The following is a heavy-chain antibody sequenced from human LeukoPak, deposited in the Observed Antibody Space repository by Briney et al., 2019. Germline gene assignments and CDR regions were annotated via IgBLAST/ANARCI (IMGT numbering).Heavy chain of an antibody. D-gene: IGHD2-2*01. CDR2: IYPGDSDT. Sequence: GESLKISCKGSGYTFTSYWIGWVRQMPGKGLEWMGIIYPGDSDTRYSPSFQGQVTISADKSISTAYLQWSSLKASDTAMYYCARARGYCSSTSCYAWYFDYWGQGTLVTVSP. J-gene: IGHJ4*02. CDR3: ARARGYCSSTSCYAWYFDY. CDR1: GYTFTSYW. V-gene: IGHV5-51*01.